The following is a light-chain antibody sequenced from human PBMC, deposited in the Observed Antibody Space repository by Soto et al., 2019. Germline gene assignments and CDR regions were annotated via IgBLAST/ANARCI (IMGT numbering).Light chain of an antibody. V-gene: IGKV3D-15*01. CDR3: QQTYTTPEIT. Sequence: EIVMTQSPGTLSVSPGERATLSCRASQSVSINLAWYQQKPGQAPRLLIYGASSRATGIPDRFSGSGSGTDFTLTISSLQPEDFAIYYCQQTYTTPEITFGQGTRLEIK. CDR2: GAS. J-gene: IGKJ5*01. CDR1: QSVSIN.